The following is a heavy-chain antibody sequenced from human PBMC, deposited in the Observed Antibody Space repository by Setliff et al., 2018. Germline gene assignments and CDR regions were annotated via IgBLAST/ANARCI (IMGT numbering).Heavy chain of an antibody. J-gene: IGHJ3*02. CDR1: GFSFSRHW. V-gene: IGHV3-7*01. CDR2: IKQDGSKK. D-gene: IGHD3-22*01. Sequence: GGSLRLSCVVSGFSFSRHWMSWVRQAPGKGLEWVADIKQDGSKKYYLDSVKGRFTISRDNAKRSLYLKMNGLRADDTGVYYCVRDDADNYDAFDNWGQGTLVTVSS. CDR3: VRDDADNYDAFDN.